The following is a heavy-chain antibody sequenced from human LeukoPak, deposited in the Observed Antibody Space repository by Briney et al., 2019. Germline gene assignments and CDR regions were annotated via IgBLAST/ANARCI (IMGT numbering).Heavy chain of an antibody. Sequence: SETLSLTCSVSGGSISSSHYYWGWIRQPPGKGLEWIGSIYYSGSTDYNTSLRSRLTISVDMSKNQFSLKMWSVTAADTAIYYCARRTMIFGVAAYMDVWGKGTTVTVSS. CDR1: GGSISSSHYY. V-gene: IGHV4-39*01. CDR3: ARRTMIFGVAAYMDV. CDR2: IYYSGST. J-gene: IGHJ6*03. D-gene: IGHD3-3*01.